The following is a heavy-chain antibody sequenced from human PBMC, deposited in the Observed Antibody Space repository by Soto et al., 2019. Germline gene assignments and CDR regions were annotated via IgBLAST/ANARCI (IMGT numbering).Heavy chain of an antibody. Sequence: QVQLQESGPGLVKPSQTLSLTCTVSGGSISSGGYYWSWIRQHPGKGLEWIGYIYYSGSTYYNPSLKSRVTISVDTSKNPFSLKLSSVTAADTAVYYCEREGGIVGATAADYWGQGTLVTVSS. CDR2: IYYSGST. D-gene: IGHD1-26*01. J-gene: IGHJ4*02. CDR1: GGSISSGGYY. V-gene: IGHV4-31*03. CDR3: EREGGIVGATAADY.